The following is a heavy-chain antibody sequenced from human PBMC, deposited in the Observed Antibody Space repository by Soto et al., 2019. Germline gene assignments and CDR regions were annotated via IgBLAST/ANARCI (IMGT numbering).Heavy chain of an antibody. CDR1: GVSIRSYY. V-gene: IGHV4-59*01. J-gene: IGHJ4*02. Sequence: SETLSLTCTVSGVSIRSYYWSWIRQSPGKGLEWIGYIYNGGNTNYNPSLKSRVSFSLDTSKNQFSLKLRSVTAADTAVYYCARTEYGDLYYFDYWGQGTLVTVSS. CDR2: IYNGGNT. CDR3: ARTEYGDLYYFDY. D-gene: IGHD4-17*01.